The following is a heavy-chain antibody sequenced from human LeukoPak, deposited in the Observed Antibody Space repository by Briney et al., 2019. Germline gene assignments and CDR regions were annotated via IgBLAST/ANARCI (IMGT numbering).Heavy chain of an antibody. J-gene: IGHJ3*02. CDR2: IKQDGGEE. CDR3: ARVIPYAFDI. CDR1: GFTFSTYW. D-gene: IGHD3-16*02. V-gene: IGHV3-7*04. Sequence: GGSLRLSCAASGFTFSTYWMNWVRQAPGKGLEWVGNIKQDGGEEYYVDSVKGRFTISRDNAKNSLFLQMNSLRAEDTAVYYCARVIPYAFDIWGQGTMVTVSS.